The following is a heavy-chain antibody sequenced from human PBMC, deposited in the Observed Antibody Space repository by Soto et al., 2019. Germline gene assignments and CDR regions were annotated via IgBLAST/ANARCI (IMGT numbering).Heavy chain of an antibody. Sequence: GWSLRLACAASGFTFNKYSMNWVRQAPGKGLEWVSSITSKTGDQYYADSVKGRFIISRDNTKNSLSLQVTSLRDEDTAVYYCARDLMPNDRGLGDLAYWGQGTLVTVSS. CDR1: GFTFNKYS. D-gene: IGHD3-22*01. CDR3: ARDLMPNDRGLGDLAY. V-gene: IGHV3-21*06. CDR2: ITSKTGDQ. J-gene: IGHJ4*02.